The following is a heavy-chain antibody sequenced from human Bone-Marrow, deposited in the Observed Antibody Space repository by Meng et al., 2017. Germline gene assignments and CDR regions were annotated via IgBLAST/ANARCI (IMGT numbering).Heavy chain of an antibody. D-gene: IGHD3-9*01. V-gene: IGHV3-23*01. CDR3: AKGLRYFDWLFDY. J-gene: IGHJ4*02. CDR1: GFTFSSYA. CDR2: ISGSGGST. Sequence: GESLKISCAASGFTFSSYAMSWVRQAPGKGLEWVSAISGSGGSTYYADSVKGWFTISRDNSKNTLYLQMNSLRAEDTAVYYCAKGLRYFDWLFDYWGQGTLVTVSS.